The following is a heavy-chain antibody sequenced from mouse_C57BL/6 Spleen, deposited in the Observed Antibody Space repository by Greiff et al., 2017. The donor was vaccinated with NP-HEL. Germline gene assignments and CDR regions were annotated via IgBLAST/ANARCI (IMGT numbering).Heavy chain of an antibody. CDR1: GYTFTDYE. Sequence: VQLQQSGAELVRPGASVTLSCKASGYTFTDYEMHWVKQTPVHGLEWIGAIDPETGGTAYNQKFKGKAILTADKSSSTAYMELRSLTSEDSAVYYCTYGNYPQYYAMDDWGQGTSVTVSS. CDR3: TYGNYPQYYAMDD. D-gene: IGHD2-1*01. V-gene: IGHV1-15*01. J-gene: IGHJ4*01. CDR2: IDPETGGT.